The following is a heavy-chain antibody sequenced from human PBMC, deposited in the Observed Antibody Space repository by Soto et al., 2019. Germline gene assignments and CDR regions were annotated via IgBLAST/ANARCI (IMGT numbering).Heavy chain of an antibody. Sequence: GESLKISCTGVGYSFTSYWIGWVRQMPGKGLEWMGIIYPGDSDTRYSPSFQGQVTISADKSITTAYLQWSSLRAEDTAVYYCAKGGGSWAFDYWGQGALVTVSS. CDR2: IYPGDSDT. J-gene: IGHJ4*02. V-gene: IGHV5-51*01. CDR3: AKGGGSWAFDY. CDR1: GYSFTSYW. D-gene: IGHD2-15*01.